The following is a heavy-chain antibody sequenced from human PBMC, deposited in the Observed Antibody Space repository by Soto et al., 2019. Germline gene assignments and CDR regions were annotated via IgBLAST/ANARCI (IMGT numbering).Heavy chain of an antibody. CDR3: ARTTDAFDI. V-gene: IGHV4-59*12. D-gene: IGHD1-1*01. Sequence: PSETLSLTCTVSGGSISSYYWSWIRQPPGEGLEWIGYIYYSGSTNYNPSLKSRLIISVDTSKNQFSLKVNSVTAADTAVYYCARTTDAFDIWGQGTMVTVSS. CDR2: IYYSGST. CDR1: GGSISSYY. J-gene: IGHJ3*02.